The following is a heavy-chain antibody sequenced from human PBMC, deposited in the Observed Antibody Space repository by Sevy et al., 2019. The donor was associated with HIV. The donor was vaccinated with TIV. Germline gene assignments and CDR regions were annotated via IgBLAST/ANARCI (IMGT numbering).Heavy chain of an antibody. Sequence: SETLSLTCTVSGGSISSSSYYWGWIRQPPGKGLEWIGSIYYSGSAYYKSSLKSPVTISVDTSKNQFSMKLGSVTAADTAVYYCGVQIATAGQYYFDYWGQGTLVTVSS. CDR2: IYYSGSA. CDR3: GVQIATAGQYYFDY. V-gene: IGHV4-39*01. D-gene: IGHD6-13*01. CDR1: GGSISSSSYY. J-gene: IGHJ4*02.